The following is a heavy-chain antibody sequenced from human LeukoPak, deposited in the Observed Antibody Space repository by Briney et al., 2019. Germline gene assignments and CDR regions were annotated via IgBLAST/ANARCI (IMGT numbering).Heavy chain of an antibody. CDR2: INPNSGGT. CDR1: GYTFTGYY. J-gene: IGHJ4*02. D-gene: IGHD4-11*01. Sequence: ASVKVSCKASGYTFTGYYMHSVRQAPGQGLEWMGWINPNSGGTNYAQKFQGRVTMTRDTSISTAYMELSRLRSDDTAVYYCARSPTVIRPFDYWGQGTLVTVSS. V-gene: IGHV1-2*02. CDR3: ARSPTVIRPFDY.